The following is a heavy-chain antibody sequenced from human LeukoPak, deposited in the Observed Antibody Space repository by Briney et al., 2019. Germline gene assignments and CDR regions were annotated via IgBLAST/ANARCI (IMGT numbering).Heavy chain of an antibody. CDR2: ISSSGSTM. CDR3: ARSAAGLVWFDP. J-gene: IGHJ5*02. CDR1: GFPLSSYS. D-gene: IGHD6-13*01. Sequence: GGSLRLSCAASGFPLSSYSMNWVRQAPGKGLEWVSYISSSGSTMYYADSVKGRFTISRDNAKNSLYLQMNSLRDEDTAVYYCARSAAGLVWFDPWGQGTLVTVSS. V-gene: IGHV3-48*02.